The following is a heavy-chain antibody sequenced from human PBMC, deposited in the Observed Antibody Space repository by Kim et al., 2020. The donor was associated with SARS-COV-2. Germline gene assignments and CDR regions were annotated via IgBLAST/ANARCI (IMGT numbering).Heavy chain of an antibody. CDR2: IYPGDSDT. J-gene: IGHJ3*02. V-gene: IGHV5-51*01. D-gene: IGHD1-20*01. Sequence: GESLKISCKGSGYSFTSYWIGWVRQMPGKGLEWMGIIYPGDSDTRYSPSFQGQVTISADKSISTAYLQWSSLKASDTAMYYCARRGIYNWNDDAFDIWGQGTMVTVSS. CDR1: GYSFTSYW. CDR3: ARRGIYNWNDDAFDI.